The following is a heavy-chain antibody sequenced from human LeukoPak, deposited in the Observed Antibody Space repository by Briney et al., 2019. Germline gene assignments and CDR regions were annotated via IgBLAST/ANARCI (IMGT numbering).Heavy chain of an antibody. D-gene: IGHD1-1*01. Sequence: GGSLRLSCAASGFTFSSYAMHWVRQAPGKGLEWVAVISYDGSNKYYADSVKGRFTISRDNSKNTLYLQMNSLRAEDTAVYYCVRDPSGSGFAFDSWGQGALVTVSS. V-gene: IGHV3-30-3*01. J-gene: IGHJ4*02. CDR3: VRDPSGSGFAFDS. CDR1: GFTFSSYA. CDR2: ISYDGSNK.